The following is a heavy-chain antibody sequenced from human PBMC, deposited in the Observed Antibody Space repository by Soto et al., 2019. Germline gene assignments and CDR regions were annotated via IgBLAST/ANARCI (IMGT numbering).Heavy chain of an antibody. CDR3: LLNFYVTIRCYPYYTDY. D-gene: IGHD3-10*01. V-gene: IGHV3-15*01. Sequence: GGSLRLSCAASGFTFRNAWMSWVRQAPGRGLEWVGRIKSKADGGTTDYAAPVQGRFSISRDDSKNTLYLQMNSLKTEDTAVYYCLLNFYVTIRCYPYYTDYPGQGPFVT. J-gene: IGHJ4*02. CDR2: IKSKADGGTT. CDR1: GFTFRNAW.